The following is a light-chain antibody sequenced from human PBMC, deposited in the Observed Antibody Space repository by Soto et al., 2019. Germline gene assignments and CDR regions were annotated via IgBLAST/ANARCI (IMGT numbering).Light chain of an antibody. Sequence: QSALTQPASVSGSPGQSITISCTGGSSDVGGYDFVSWYQQYPGKAPKLMIYDVYNRPLGVSDRFSGSRAGNTASLTISGLQAEDEADYYCSSYSTTDTLYVFGTGTKVTVL. CDR1: SSDVGGYDF. J-gene: IGLJ1*01. V-gene: IGLV2-14*01. CDR3: SSYSTTDTLYV. CDR2: DVY.